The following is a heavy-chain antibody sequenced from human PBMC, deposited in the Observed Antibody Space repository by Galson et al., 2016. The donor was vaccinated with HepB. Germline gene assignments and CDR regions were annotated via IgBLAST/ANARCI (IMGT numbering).Heavy chain of an antibody. J-gene: IGHJ6*02. CDR1: TFSRYA. V-gene: IGHV3-23*01. CDR3: AKIIMVQGGFYFYGMNV. Sequence: TFSRYAMSWVRQAPGKGLEWVSTISGNGGSTYYADSVKGRFTISTDNSKTTLYLQMNGLRADDTAVYYCAKIIMVQGGFYFYGMNVWGQGTTVTVSS. D-gene: IGHD3-10*01. CDR2: ISGNGGST.